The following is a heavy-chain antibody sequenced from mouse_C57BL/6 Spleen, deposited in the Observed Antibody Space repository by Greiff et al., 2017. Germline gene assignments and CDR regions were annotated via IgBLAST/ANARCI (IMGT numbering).Heavy chain of an antibody. J-gene: IGHJ3*01. V-gene: IGHV7-3*01. CDR2: IRNKANGYTT. Sequence: EVQRVESGGGLVQPGGSLSLSCAASGFTFTDYYMSWVRQPPGKALEWLGFIRNKANGYTTEYSASVKGRFTISRDNSQSILYLQMNALRAEDSATYYCARPSHYYGSSSWFAYWGQGTLVTVSA. D-gene: IGHD1-1*01. CDR1: GFTFTDYY. CDR3: ARPSHYYGSSSWFAY.